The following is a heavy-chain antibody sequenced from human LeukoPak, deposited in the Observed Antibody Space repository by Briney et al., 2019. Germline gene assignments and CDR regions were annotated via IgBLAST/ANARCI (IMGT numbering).Heavy chain of an antibody. D-gene: IGHD2-15*01. Sequence: GGSLILSCAASGFILSDYYMGWVRQAPGKGLEWVSYISNKGSSSTTYYADSVKGRFTISRDDAQNSLYQQMNSLRADDTAVYYCAKDILAGGLFFDYWGQGILVTVSS. V-gene: IGHV3-11*01. J-gene: IGHJ4*02. CDR3: AKDILAGGLFFDY. CDR1: GFILSDYY. CDR2: ISNKGSSSTT.